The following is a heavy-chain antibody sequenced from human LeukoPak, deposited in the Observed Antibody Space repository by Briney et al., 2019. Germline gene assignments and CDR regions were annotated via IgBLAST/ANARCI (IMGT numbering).Heavy chain of an antibody. CDR1: GFLFSGFG. Sequence: GGSLRLSCETSGFLFSGFGMHWVRQSPGKGLEWIAFISYDGSKKYYGDSVKGRFTISRDSSKNTLYLQMNSLRAEDTAVYYCSRAANFWSGYFDYWGQGALVTVSP. D-gene: IGHD3-3*01. J-gene: IGHJ4*02. CDR2: ISYDGSKK. CDR3: SRAANFWSGYFDY. V-gene: IGHV3-30*02.